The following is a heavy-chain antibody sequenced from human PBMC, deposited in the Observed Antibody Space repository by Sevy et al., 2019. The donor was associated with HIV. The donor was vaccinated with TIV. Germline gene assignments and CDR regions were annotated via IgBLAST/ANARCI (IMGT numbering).Heavy chain of an antibody. V-gene: IGHV3-23*01. D-gene: IGHD2-2*01. CDR2: ISRSGGST. J-gene: IGHJ6*02. Sequence: GGSLRLSCVTSGFTFRTSGMHWVRQSPGKGLEWVSSISRSGGSTYYADSVKGRFTISIDNSKNTLYLQMNSLRAEETAVYYCAKVDVVVPVADYGLDVWGQGTTVTVSS. CDR3: AKVDVVVPVADYGLDV. CDR1: GFTFRTSG.